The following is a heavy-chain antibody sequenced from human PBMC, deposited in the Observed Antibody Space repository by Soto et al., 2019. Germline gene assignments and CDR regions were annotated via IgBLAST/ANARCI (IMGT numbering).Heavy chain of an antibody. CDR2: FYYTGTT. CDR3: ARIYYWVKDS. J-gene: IGHJ4*02. Sequence: SETLSLTCTFSVASLSSGSYYCSWIRQPPGKGLEWIGYFYYTGTTKYNPSLESRVTISADTSKNQFSLNLTSVTAADTAVYYCARIYYWVKDSWGQGALVTVSS. D-gene: IGHD1-26*01. CDR1: VASLSSGSYY. V-gene: IGHV4-61*01.